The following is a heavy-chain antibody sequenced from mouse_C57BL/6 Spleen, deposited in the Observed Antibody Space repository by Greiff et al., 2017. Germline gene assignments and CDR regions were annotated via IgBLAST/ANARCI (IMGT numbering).Heavy chain of an antibody. CDR2: TDPSDSET. J-gene: IGHJ1*03. CDR3: ARRDYYGSSDWYFDV. CDR1: GYTFTSYW. V-gene: IGHV1-52*01. Sequence: QVQLQQPGAELVRPGSSVKLSCKASGYTFTSYWMHWVKQRPIQGLEWIGNTDPSDSETHYNQKFKDKATLTVDKSSSTAYMQLSSLTSEDSAVYYCARRDYYGSSDWYFDVWGTGTTVTVSS. D-gene: IGHD1-1*01.